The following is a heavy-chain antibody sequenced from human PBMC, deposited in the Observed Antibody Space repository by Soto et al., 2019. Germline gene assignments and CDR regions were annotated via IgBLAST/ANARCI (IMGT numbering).Heavy chain of an antibody. CDR3: ARGYGATADYFPH. J-gene: IGHJ1*01. V-gene: IGHV1-3*01. Sequence: ASVKVSCKASGYTFTSYDINWVRQATGQRLEWMGWINAGNGNTKYSQKFQGRVTITRDTSASTAYMELSSLRSEDTAVYYCARGYGATADYFPHWGQGTLVTVSS. D-gene: IGHD3-16*01. CDR1: GYTFTSYD. CDR2: INAGNGNT.